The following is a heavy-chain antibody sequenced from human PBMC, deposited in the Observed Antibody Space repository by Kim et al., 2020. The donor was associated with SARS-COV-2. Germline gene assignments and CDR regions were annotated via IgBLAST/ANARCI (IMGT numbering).Heavy chain of an antibody. J-gene: IGHJ3*02. CDR2: GSKYGRSST. CDR3: ARDPDDSSGYYYAGQNAFDI. V-gene: IGHV4-59*12. CDR1: GGSISSSC. D-gene: IGHD3-22*01. Sequence: SETLSLTCTVSGGSISSSCWNWSRNRQGKGMERVGYGSKYGRSSTNYYPNIKLRLTISVDTYKNKFSLKLSSVTAADTAVYYCARDPDDSSGYYYAGQNAFDIWGQGTIVTVSS.